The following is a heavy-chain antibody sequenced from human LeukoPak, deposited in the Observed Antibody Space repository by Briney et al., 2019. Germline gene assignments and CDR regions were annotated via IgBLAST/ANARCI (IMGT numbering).Heavy chain of an antibody. Sequence: SETLSLTCAVYGGSFSGYYWSWIRQPPGKGLEWIGEINHSGSTNYNPSLKSRVTISVDTSKNQFSLKLSSVIAADTAVYYCARDRRLGYCSSASCRTPFDPWGQGTLVTVSS. CDR3: ARDRRLGYCSSASCRTPFDP. J-gene: IGHJ5*02. CDR1: GGSFSGYY. CDR2: INHSGST. D-gene: IGHD2-2*01. V-gene: IGHV4-34*01.